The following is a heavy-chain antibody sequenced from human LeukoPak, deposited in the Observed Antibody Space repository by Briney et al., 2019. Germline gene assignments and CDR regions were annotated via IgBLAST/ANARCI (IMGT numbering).Heavy chain of an antibody. CDR2: VNQGGTEK. D-gene: IGHD6-19*01. CDR1: GFTFSSQW. Sequence: GGSLRLSCAASGFTFSSQWMGWVRQAPGKGLEWVANVNQGGTEKFYVDSVKGRFTISRDNAENSLYLQMNSLRAEDTALYYCAKDSIAVAGPGWFDPWGQGTLVTVSS. CDR3: AKDSIAVAGPGWFDP. V-gene: IGHV3-7*03. J-gene: IGHJ5*02.